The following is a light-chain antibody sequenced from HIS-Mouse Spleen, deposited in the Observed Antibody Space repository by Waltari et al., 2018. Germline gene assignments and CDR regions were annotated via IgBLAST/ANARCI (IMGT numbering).Light chain of an antibody. CDR2: SKS. Sequence: QTVVTQEPSLTVSPGGTVTLTCASSTGAVTRGYYPNWFQQKPGQAPRALIYSKSNKHSWTPARFSGSLLGGKAALTLSGVQPEDEAEYYCLLYYGGAQPVFGGGTKLTVL. CDR3: LLYYGGAQPV. CDR1: TGAVTRGYY. J-gene: IGLJ2*01. V-gene: IGLV7-43*01.